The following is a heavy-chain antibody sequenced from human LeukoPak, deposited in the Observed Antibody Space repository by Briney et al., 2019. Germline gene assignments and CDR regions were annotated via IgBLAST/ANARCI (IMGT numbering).Heavy chain of an antibody. J-gene: IGHJ4*02. Sequence: SVTVSCKASGGTFSSYAISWVRQAPGQGLEWMGGIIPIFGTANYAQKFQGRVTITADESTSTAYMELSSLRSEDTAVYYCARTRWFGELFYFYYFDYWGQGTLVTVSS. CDR3: ARTRWFGELFYFYYFDY. V-gene: IGHV1-69*13. D-gene: IGHD3-10*01. CDR2: IIPIFGTA. CDR1: GGTFSSYA.